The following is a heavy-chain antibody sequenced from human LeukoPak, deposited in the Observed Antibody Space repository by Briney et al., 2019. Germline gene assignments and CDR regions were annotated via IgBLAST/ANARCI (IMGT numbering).Heavy chain of an antibody. CDR2: IYTSGTT. J-gene: IGHJ5*02. D-gene: IGHD3-10*01. Sequence: SETLSLTCTVSGISISSNYWSWIRQPAGKGLEWIGRIYTSGTTTYNPSLKSRVTMSVDTSKNQFSLKLSSVTAADTAVYYCARDSGTTGEVKFDPWGQGTLVTVSS. CDR1: GISISSNY. CDR3: ARDSGTTGEVKFDP. V-gene: IGHV4-4*07.